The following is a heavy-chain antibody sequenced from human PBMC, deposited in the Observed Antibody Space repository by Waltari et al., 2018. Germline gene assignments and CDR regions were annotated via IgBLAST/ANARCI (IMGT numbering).Heavy chain of an antibody. Sequence: QVQLQESGPGLVKPSETLSLTCTVSGGYISSYYWSWIRQPPGKGLEWIGYTYYSGSTNYDPSRMSRVTISVDTSKNQFSLKLSSVTAADTAVYYCARDGVATSPHYYYDMDVWGKGTTVTVSS. CDR1: GGYISSYY. J-gene: IGHJ6*03. CDR2: TYYSGST. CDR3: ARDGVATSPHYYYDMDV. V-gene: IGHV4-59*01. D-gene: IGHD5-12*01.